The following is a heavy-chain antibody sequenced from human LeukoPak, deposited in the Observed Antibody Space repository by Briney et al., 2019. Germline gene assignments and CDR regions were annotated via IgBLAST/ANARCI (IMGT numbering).Heavy chain of an antibody. CDR2: ISWNSGSI. CDR1: GFTFDDYA. CDR3: ARVITMVRGVGFDY. J-gene: IGHJ4*02. D-gene: IGHD3-10*01. Sequence: PGGSLRLSCAAPGFTFDDYAMHWVRQAPGKGLEWVSGISWNSGSIGYADSVKGRFTISRDNAKNSLYLQMNSLRAEDTAVYYCARVITMVRGVGFDYWGQGTLVTVSS. V-gene: IGHV3-9*01.